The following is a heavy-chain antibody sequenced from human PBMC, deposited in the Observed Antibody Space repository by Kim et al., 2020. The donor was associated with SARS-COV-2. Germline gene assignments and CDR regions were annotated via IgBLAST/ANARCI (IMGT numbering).Heavy chain of an antibody. CDR3: ARSGSGSYTNWFDP. Sequence: GGSLRLSCAASGFTFSSYAMHWVRQAPGKGLEWVAVISYDGSNKYYADSVKGRFTISRDNSKNTLYLQMSSLRAEDTAVYYCARSGSGSYTNWFDPWGQGTLVTVSS. D-gene: IGHD3-10*01. J-gene: IGHJ5*02. V-gene: IGHV3-30*04. CDR1: GFTFSSYA. CDR2: ISYDGSNK.